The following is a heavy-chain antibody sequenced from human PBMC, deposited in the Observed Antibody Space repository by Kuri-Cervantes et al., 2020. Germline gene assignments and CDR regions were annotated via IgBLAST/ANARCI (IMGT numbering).Heavy chain of an antibody. D-gene: IGHD2-2*02. V-gene: IGHV3-66*01. Sequence: GGSLRLTCAASGFTVSSNYMSWVRQAPGKGLEWVSVIYSGGSTYYADSVKGRFTLSRDNSKNTLYLQMNSLRAEGTAVYYCARGEGYQLLYRGPLDYWGQGTLVTVSS. CDR3: ARGEGYQLLYRGPLDY. CDR2: IYSGGST. J-gene: IGHJ4*02. CDR1: GFTVSSNY.